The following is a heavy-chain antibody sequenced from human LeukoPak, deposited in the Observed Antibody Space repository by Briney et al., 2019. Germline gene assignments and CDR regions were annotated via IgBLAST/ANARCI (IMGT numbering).Heavy chain of an antibody. Sequence: GESLKISCKGSGYSFTSYWIGCVRQMPGKSLEWMGIIYPGDSDTRYSPSFQGQVTISAAKSISTAYLQWSSLKASDTAMYYCARQGRYFDWLSLPHYYYMDVWGKGTTVTISS. CDR3: ARQGRYFDWLSLPHYYYMDV. V-gene: IGHV5-51*01. J-gene: IGHJ6*03. D-gene: IGHD3-9*01. CDR2: IYPGDSDT. CDR1: GYSFTSYW.